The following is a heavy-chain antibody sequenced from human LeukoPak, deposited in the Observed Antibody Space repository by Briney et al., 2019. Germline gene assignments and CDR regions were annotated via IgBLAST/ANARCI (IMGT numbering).Heavy chain of an antibody. CDR2: IYTSGST. CDR3: ARDRYYYDSSGNYWLFDY. CDR1: GGSISSYY. Sequence: LETLSLTCTVSGGSISSYYWSWIRQPAGKGLEWIGRIYTSGSTNYNPSLKSRVTMSVDTSKNQFSLKLSSVTAADTALYYCARDRYYYDSSGNYWLFDYWGQGTLVTVSS. D-gene: IGHD3-22*01. J-gene: IGHJ4*02. V-gene: IGHV4-4*07.